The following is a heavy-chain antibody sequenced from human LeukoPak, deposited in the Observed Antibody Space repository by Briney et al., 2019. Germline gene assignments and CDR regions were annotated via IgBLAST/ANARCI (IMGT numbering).Heavy chain of an antibody. J-gene: IGHJ4*02. CDR1: GGSISSHY. Sequence: SETLSLTCTVSGGSISSHYWSWIRQPPGKGLEWIGYIYYSGSTNYNPSLKSRVTISVDTSKNQFSLKLSSVTAADTAVYYCARGSMIVVAPFDYWGQGTLVTVSS. CDR3: ARGSMIVVAPFDY. CDR2: IYYSGST. V-gene: IGHV4-59*11. D-gene: IGHD3-22*01.